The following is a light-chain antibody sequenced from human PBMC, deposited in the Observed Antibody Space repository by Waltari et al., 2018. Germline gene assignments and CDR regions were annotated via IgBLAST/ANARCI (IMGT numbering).Light chain of an antibody. CDR1: QTVWSDS. J-gene: IGKJ2*01. Sequence: EIVLTQSPATLSLSPGERATLTCGASQTVWSDSLAWYQQKPGLAPRLLIYEASTRATGVPDRFSGSGSGTDFSLTISRLEPEDFAVYYCQQYGTSPYTFGQGTKLDIK. CDR2: EAS. CDR3: QQYGTSPYT. V-gene: IGKV3D-20*01.